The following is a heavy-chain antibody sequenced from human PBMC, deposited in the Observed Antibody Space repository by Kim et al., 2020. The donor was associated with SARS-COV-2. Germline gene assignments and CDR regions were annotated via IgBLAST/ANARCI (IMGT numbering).Heavy chain of an antibody. V-gene: IGHV3-33*06. CDR2: IWYDGSNK. Sequence: GGSLRLSCAASGFIFRNYGMHWVRQAPGKGLEWVAVIWYDGSNKYYADSVKGRFTISRDNSKNTLYLQMNSLRAEDTAVYYCAKAPGDGDYYYWGQRTLVTLSS. J-gene: IGHJ4*02. CDR1: GFIFRNYG. CDR3: AKAPGDGDYYY. D-gene: IGHD4-17*01.